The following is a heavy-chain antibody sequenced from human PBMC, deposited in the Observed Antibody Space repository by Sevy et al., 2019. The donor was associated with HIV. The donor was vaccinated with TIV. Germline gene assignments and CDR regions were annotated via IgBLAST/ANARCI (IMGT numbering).Heavy chain of an antibody. V-gene: IGHV5-51*01. CDR1: GHSFTSYW. CDR2: IYPGDSDT. CDR3: ARQEVERGYSYGGADY. D-gene: IGHD5-18*01. Sequence: GESLKISCKGSGHSFTSYWIGWVRQMPGKGLEWMGIIYPGDSDTRYSPSFQGQVTISADKSISTAYLQWSSLKASDTAMYYCARQEVERGYSYGGADYWGQGTLVTVSS. J-gene: IGHJ4*02.